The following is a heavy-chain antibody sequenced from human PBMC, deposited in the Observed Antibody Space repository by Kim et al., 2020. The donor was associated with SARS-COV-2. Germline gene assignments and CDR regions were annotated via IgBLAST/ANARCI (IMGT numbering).Heavy chain of an antibody. V-gene: IGHV3-7*01. CDR3: ARELAESHSSGWYDD. Sequence: GGSLRLSCAASGFTFSSYWMSWVRQAPGKGLEWVANIKQVGSEKYYVDSVKGRFTISRDNAKNSLYLQMNSLRAEDTAVYYCARELAESHSSGWYDDWGQGTLVTVSS. CDR2: IKQVGSEK. J-gene: IGHJ5*02. D-gene: IGHD6-19*01. CDR1: GFTFSSYW.